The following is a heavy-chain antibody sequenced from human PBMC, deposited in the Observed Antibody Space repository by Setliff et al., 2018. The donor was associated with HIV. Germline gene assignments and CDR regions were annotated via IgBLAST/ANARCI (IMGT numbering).Heavy chain of an antibody. CDR2: MYDGGTP. V-gene: IGHV4-38-2*02. J-gene: IGHJ4*02. Sequence: SETLSLTCAVSGYSISSGYYWGWIRQPPGKGLEWIGNMYDGGTPHYNPSLKSRVTVSLDTSRNQFSLRLTSVTAADTAVYFCAREPDYWSQGTLVTVSS. CDR3: AREPDY. CDR1: GYSISSGYY.